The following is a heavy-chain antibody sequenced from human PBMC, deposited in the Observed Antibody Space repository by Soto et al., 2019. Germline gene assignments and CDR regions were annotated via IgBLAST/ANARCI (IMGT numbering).Heavy chain of an antibody. D-gene: IGHD5-18*01. Sequence: SETLSLTCAVSGHSIRSNTWLGWSRQPPGKGLEWIGYVHHSGTTCYNATLQNRITMSLDTPKNQVSLNLRSVTAADTAVYYCARTSHYKDTAMVDFDDWGQGTLVTVSA. CDR2: VHHSGTT. V-gene: IGHV4-28*01. CDR1: GHSIRSNTW. CDR3: ARTSHYKDTAMVDFDD. J-gene: IGHJ4*02.